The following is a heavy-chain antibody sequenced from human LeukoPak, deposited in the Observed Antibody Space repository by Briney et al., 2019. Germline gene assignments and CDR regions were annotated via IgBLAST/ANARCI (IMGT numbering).Heavy chain of an antibody. CDR3: ARTGIAVAGTPRAYDY. J-gene: IGHJ4*02. CDR1: GYTFTGYY. CDR2: INPNSGGT. V-gene: IGHV1-2*02. Sequence: ASVKVSCKASGYTFTGYYMHLMRQAPGQGLERMGWINPNSGGTNYAQKFQGRVTMTRDTSISTAYMELSRLRSDDTAVYYCARTGIAVAGTPRAYDYWGQGTLVTVSS. D-gene: IGHD6-19*01.